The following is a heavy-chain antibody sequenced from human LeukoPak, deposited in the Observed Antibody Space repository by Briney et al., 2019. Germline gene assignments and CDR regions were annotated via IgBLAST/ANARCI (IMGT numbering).Heavy chain of an antibody. CDR1: GFTFSSYA. D-gene: IGHD1-26*01. V-gene: IGHV3-23*01. CDR3: AKVRIVGARNWFDP. Sequence: GGSLRLSCAVSGFTFSSYAMSWVRQAPGKGLEWVAAISGSGGSTYYADSVKGRFTISRDNSKNTLYLQMNSLRAEDTAVYYCAKVRIVGARNWFDPWGQGTLVTVSS. J-gene: IGHJ5*02. CDR2: ISGSGGST.